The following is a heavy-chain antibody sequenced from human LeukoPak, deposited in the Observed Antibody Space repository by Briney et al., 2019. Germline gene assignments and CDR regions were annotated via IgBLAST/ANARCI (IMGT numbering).Heavy chain of an antibody. Sequence: PGTLSLTCAVSGGSISSSNWWSWVRPPPGKGLEWIGEIYHSGSTNYNPSLKSRVTISVDKSKNQFSLKLSSVTAADTAVYYCASDYGSGSYYSDYWGQGTLVTVSS. V-gene: IGHV4-4*03. J-gene: IGHJ4*02. CDR2: IYHSGST. CDR1: GGSISSSNW. D-gene: IGHD3-10*01. CDR3: ASDYGSGSYYSDY.